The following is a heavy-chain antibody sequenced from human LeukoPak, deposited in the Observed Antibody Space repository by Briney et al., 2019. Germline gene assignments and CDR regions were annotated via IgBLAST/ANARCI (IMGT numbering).Heavy chain of an antibody. CDR1: GYTFTNYG. J-gene: IGHJ4*02. D-gene: IGHD5-18*01. V-gene: IGHV1-18*01. CDR2: ISAYNANT. Sequence: ASVKVSCKASGYTFTNYGINWVRQAPGQGLEWMGWISAYNANTNYAQKLQGRVTMTTDTSTRTAYMELRGLRSDDTAMYYCARSTPMAPFDCWGQGTLVTVSS. CDR3: ARSTPMAPFDC.